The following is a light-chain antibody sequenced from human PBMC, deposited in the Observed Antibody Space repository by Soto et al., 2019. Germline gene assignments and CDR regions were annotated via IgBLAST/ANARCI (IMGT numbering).Light chain of an antibody. CDR3: LQDYNYPWT. J-gene: IGKJ1*01. V-gene: IGKV1-6*01. CDR2: ATS. Sequence: AIQMTQSPSSLSASVGDRVTITCRASQGIRNDLGWYQQKPGKAPKILIYATSSLQSGVPSRFSGSGSGKDFTLTISSLQPEDFATYYCLQDYNYPWTFCQGTKVEIK. CDR1: QGIRND.